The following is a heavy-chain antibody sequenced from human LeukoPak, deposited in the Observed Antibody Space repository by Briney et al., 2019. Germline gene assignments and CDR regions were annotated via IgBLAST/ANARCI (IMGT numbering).Heavy chain of an antibody. CDR3: VKDRGGSPFYGMDV. CDR1: GLTFSSYA. Sequence: GGSLRLSCAGSGLTFSSYAMSWVRQAPGKGLEWVSTISGSGGAGIYYADSVKGRFTVSRDNSRNTLYLPMNSLRAEDTAVYYCVKDRGGSPFYGMDVWGQGTTVTVSS. CDR2: ISGSGGAGI. J-gene: IGHJ6*02. D-gene: IGHD1-26*01. V-gene: IGHV3-23*01.